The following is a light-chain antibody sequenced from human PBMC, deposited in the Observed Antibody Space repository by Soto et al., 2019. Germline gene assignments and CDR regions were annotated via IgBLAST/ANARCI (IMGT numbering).Light chain of an antibody. CDR2: GAS. Sequence: EIVLTQSPGTLSLSPGERATLSCRASQSVSSSYLAWYQQKPGQAPRLLIYGASSRATGIPDRFSGSGSGTDFTLTISRLEPEYFAVYYCHQYCNSPRMYTFGQGTKLEIK. CDR3: HQYCNSPRMYT. J-gene: IGKJ2*01. CDR1: QSVSSSY. V-gene: IGKV3-20*01.